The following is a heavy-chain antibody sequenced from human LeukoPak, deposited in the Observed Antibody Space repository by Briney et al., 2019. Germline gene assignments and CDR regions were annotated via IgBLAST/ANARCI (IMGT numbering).Heavy chain of an antibody. Sequence: GGSLRLSCAASGFTFDDYAMHWVRQAPGKGLEWVSGISWNSGSIGYADSVKGRFTISRDNAKNSLYLQMNSLRAEDMALYYCAKDIARSGYYYMDVWGKGTPVTVSS. CDR2: ISWNSGSI. V-gene: IGHV3-9*03. CDR1: GFTFDDYA. CDR3: AKDIARSGYYYMDV. J-gene: IGHJ6*03.